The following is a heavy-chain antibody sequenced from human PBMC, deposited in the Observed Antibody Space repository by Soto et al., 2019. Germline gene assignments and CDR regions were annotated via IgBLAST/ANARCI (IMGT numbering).Heavy chain of an antibody. CDR1: GGSISSYY. Sequence: SETLSHTCTVSGGSISSYYWNWIRQPTRKGLEWIGYISNSGSTSYNPSLESRVTVSVDTAKNEFSLKLNSVTAADTATYYCARILRDSQGWYHHDFWGQGTLVTVSS. V-gene: IGHV4-59*01. J-gene: IGHJ4*02. CDR2: ISNSGST. CDR3: ARILRDSQGWYHHDF. D-gene: IGHD6-19*01.